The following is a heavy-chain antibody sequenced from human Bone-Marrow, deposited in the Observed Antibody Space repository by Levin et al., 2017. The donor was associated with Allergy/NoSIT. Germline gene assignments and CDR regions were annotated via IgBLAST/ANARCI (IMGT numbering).Heavy chain of an antibody. Sequence: SCAASGFTFSNYAMSWVRQAPGKGLEWVSGISGSGDSTYDGDSVQGRFTISRDNSKNTLYLQMNSLRAEDTAVYYCAKDRDFYGSGSLGNWGQGTLVTVSS. CDR1: GFTFSNYA. CDR3: AKDRDFYGSGSLGN. D-gene: IGHD3-10*01. J-gene: IGHJ4*02. V-gene: IGHV3-23*01. CDR2: ISGSGDST.